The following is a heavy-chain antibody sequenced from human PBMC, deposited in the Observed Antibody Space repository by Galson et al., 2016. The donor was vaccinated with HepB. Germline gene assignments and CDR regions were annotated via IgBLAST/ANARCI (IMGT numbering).Heavy chain of an antibody. J-gene: IGHJ4*02. V-gene: IGHV4-59*01. CDR2: IYYSGRT. CDR3: ARVGSQGGNYFDY. CDR1: GGSISSDY. D-gene: IGHD3-16*01. Sequence: SETLSLTCNVFGGSISSDYWSWIRQPPGKGLEWIGYIYYSGRTNSNPSLKSRVTISVDTSKSQFSLKLSSVTAADTAVYYCARVGSQGGNYFDYWGQRTLATVSS.